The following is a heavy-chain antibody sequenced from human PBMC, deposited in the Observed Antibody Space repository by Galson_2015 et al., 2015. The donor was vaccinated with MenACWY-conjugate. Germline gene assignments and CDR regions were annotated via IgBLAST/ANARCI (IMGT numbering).Heavy chain of an antibody. V-gene: IGHV3-23*01. CDR3: ARDRRISSREGVTSSRIDV. J-gene: IGHJ6*02. Sequence: SLRLSCAASGFTFSSFAMHWVRQAPGKGLEWVSAICGSGGRQYYADSVKGRFTISRDNYKNTLYLQMNSLRAEDTAVYYCARDRRISSREGVTSSRIDVWGQGTPVALS. CDR1: GFTFSSFA. D-gene: IGHD2-2*01. CDR2: ICGSGGRQ.